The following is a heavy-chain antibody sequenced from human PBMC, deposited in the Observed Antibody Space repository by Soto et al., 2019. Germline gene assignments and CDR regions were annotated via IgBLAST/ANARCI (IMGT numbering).Heavy chain of an antibody. CDR1: GGTFSSYA. V-gene: IGHV1-69*13. D-gene: IGHD2-15*01. CDR3: ARDWSQYCSGGSCFGRYYYGPDV. CDR2: IIPIFGTA. Sequence: ASVKVSCKASGGTFSSYAISWVRQAPGQGLEWMGGIIPIFGTANYAQKFQGRVTITADESTSTAYMELSSLRSEDTAVYYCARDWSQYCSGGSCFGRYYYGPDVWGQGTTVTVSS. J-gene: IGHJ6*02.